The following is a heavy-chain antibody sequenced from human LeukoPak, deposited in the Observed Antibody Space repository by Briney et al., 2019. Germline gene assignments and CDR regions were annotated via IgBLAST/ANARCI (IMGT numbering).Heavy chain of an antibody. Sequence: PGGSLRLSCAASGFTFSSYGMHWVRQAPGKGLESVASIRSSSSYIYYADSVKGRFTISRDNAKNSLYLQMNSLRAEDTAVYYCARLMAGSFAFDYWGQGTLVTVSS. J-gene: IGHJ4*02. CDR1: GFTFSSYG. D-gene: IGHD6-19*01. V-gene: IGHV3-21*01. CDR3: ARLMAGSFAFDY. CDR2: IRSSSSYI.